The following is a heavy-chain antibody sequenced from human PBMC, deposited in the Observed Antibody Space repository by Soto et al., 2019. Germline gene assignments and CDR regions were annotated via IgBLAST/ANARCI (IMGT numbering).Heavy chain of an antibody. V-gene: IGHV3-30-3*01. CDR2: ISHDGNNQ. CDR1: GFTFGSYA. Sequence: QVQLVESGGGVVQPGMSLRLSCAASGFTFGSYAMHWVRQAPGKGLEWVSVISHDGNNQYYSDSVKGRFTISRANSKNPLLLQMGRRRPEDTAVYYWARDRWAGFPAYCDSWCQGTLVTVSS. J-gene: IGHJ4*02. CDR3: ARDRWAGFPAYCDS.